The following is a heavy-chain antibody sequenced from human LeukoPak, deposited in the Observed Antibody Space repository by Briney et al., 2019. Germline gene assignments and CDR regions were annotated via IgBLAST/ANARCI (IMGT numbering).Heavy chain of an antibody. J-gene: IGHJ4*02. D-gene: IGHD4-11*01. V-gene: IGHV3-9*01. Sequence: GGTLRLSCAASGFIFSHYGMNWVRQARGQGLECVSGISWNSGSIGYGDSVKGRFTISRDNAENSLYLQMNSLRAEDTALYYCARVASNYDFDYWGQGTPVTVSS. CDR2: ISWNSGSI. CDR3: ARVASNYDFDY. CDR1: GFIFSHYG.